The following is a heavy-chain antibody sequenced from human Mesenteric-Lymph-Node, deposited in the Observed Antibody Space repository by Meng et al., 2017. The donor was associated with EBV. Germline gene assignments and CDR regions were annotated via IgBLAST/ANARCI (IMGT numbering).Heavy chain of an antibody. J-gene: IGHJ4*02. Sequence: EVEQVLHGGALVASGWSWRIFCAASGFIFISDWMHLVRQVPGKGLVWVSRVNSEGSSTRYADSVKGRFTISRDNDKNTLYLQMNSLRAEDTAVNYCAREVGGPGYCGQGTLVTVSS. CDR2: VNSEGSST. CDR3: AREVGGPGY. V-gene: IGHV3-74*01. CDR1: GFIFISDW. D-gene: IGHD3-16*01.